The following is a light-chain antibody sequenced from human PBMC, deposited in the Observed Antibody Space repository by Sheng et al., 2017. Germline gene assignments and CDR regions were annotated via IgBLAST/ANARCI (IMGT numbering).Light chain of an antibody. Sequence: DIQVTQSPSFLSASVGDRVTITCWASQGISSYLDWYQQKPGKAPKLLIYAASTLQSGVPSRFSGSGSGTEFTLTISSLQPEDFATYYCQQLNSYPITFGQGTRLEI. J-gene: IGKJ5*01. CDR3: QQLNSYPIT. CDR1: QGISSY. CDR2: AAS. V-gene: IGKV1-9*01.